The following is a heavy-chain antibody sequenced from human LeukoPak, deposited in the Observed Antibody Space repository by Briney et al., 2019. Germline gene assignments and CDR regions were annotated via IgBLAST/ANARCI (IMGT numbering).Heavy chain of an antibody. D-gene: IGHD2-2*01. CDR1: GGSISSSSYY. CDR3: ARTGYCSSTSCCPTNAFDI. J-gene: IGHJ3*02. CDR2: IYYSGST. V-gene: IGHV4-39*01. Sequence: PSETLSLTCTVSGGSISSSSYYWGWIRQPPGKGLEWIGSIYYSGSTYYNPSLKSRVTISVDTSKNQFSLKLSSVTAADTAVYYCARTGYCSSTSCCPTNAFDIWGQGTMVTVSS.